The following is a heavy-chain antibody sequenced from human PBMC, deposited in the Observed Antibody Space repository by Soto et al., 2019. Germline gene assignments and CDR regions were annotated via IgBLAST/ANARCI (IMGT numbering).Heavy chain of an antibody. D-gene: IGHD2-2*01. J-gene: IGHJ5*02. V-gene: IGHV4-31*03. CDR1: GGSISSGGYY. CDR3: ARVLPAAIGGWFDP. Sequence: SETLSLTCTVSGGSISSGGYYWSWIRQHPGKGLEWIGYIYHSGSTYYNPSLKSRVTISVDTSKNQFSLKLSSVTAADTAVYYCARVLPAAIGGWFDPWGQGTLVTVSS. CDR2: IYHSGST.